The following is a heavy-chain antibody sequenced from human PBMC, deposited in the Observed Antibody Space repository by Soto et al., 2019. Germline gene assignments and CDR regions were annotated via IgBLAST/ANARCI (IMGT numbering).Heavy chain of an antibody. D-gene: IGHD2-15*01. J-gene: IGHJ5*02. Sequence: PGGSLRLSCAASGFTFSDAWMSWVRQAPGKGLDWAGRIKSKSDGGTTEYAAPVRGRFTISRDDSKNTLYLQMNSLKTEDTAVYYCTTDLRRIAVVVGSTGYFNPWGQGTPVTVSS. V-gene: IGHV3-15*01. CDR1: GFTFSDAW. CDR3: TTDLRRIAVVVGSTGYFNP. CDR2: IKSKSDGGTT.